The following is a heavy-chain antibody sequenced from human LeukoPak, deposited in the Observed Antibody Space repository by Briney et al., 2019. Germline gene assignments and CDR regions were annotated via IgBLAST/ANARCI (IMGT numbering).Heavy chain of an antibody. D-gene: IGHD6-19*01. CDR2: IKQDGSEK. Sequence: ETLSLTCTVSGGSISSYYWSWVRQAPGKGLEWVANIKQDGSEKYYVDSVKGRFTISRDNAKNSLYLQMNSLRAEDTAVYYCARGSIAVAGTGVGPWGQGTLVTVSS. J-gene: IGHJ5*02. CDR1: GGSISSYY. V-gene: IGHV3-7*01. CDR3: ARGSIAVAGTGVGP.